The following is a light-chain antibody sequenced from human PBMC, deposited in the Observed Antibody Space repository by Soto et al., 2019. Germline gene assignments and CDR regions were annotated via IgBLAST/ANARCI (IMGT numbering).Light chain of an antibody. J-gene: IGLJ2*01. CDR2: VNS. CDR3: QSYDSSLRGV. CDR1: SSNIGAGYN. V-gene: IGLV1-40*01. Sequence: QSVLTQPPSVSGAPGQRVTISCTGSSSNIGAGYNVHWYQQLPGTAPKLLIYVNSNRPSGVPDRFSGSKSGTSASLAITGLQAEDEADYYCQSYDSSLRGVFGGGTKVTVL.